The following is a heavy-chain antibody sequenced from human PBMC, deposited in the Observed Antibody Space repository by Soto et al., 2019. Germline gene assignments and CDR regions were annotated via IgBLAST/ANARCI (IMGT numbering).Heavy chain of an antibody. CDR1: GFTVSSKY. D-gene: IGHD4-17*01. Sequence: PGGSLRLSCAASGFTVSSKYMSWVRQAPGKGLEWVSLIQSGGPTYYADSVKGRFTISRDNSKNTLYLQMNSLRAEDTAVYYCARAPWVTTAYYYYGMDVWGQGTTVTVSS. J-gene: IGHJ6*02. V-gene: IGHV3-66*01. CDR2: IQSGGPT. CDR3: ARAPWVTTAYYYYGMDV.